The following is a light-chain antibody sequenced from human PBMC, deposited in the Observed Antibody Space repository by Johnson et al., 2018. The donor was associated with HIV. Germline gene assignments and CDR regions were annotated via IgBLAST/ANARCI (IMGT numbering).Light chain of an antibody. J-gene: IGLJ1*01. V-gene: IGLV1-51*02. CDR2: ENN. CDR3: GTWDSRLKAGF. Sequence: QSVLTQPPSVSAAPGQKVTISCSGTSSNIRNNYVSWYQQLPGTAPKLLIFENNKRPPGIPDRFSGSKFGTSATLGITGLQTGDEADYYCGTWDSRLKAGFFGTGTKVTVL. CDR1: SSNIRNNY.